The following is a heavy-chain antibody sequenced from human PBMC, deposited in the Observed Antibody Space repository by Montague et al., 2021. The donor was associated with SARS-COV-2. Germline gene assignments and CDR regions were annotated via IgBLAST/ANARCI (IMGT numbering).Heavy chain of an antibody. CDR3: AKSDYFDP. CDR2: IRSDGSAT. V-gene: IGHV3-74*03. Sequence: SLRLSCAASGFTFSAYWMSWLRQAPGKGLAWVSRIRSDGSATKYADSVKGRFTISRDNAKNTLYLQMNSLRVEDTGVYYCAKSDYFDPWGQGTLVTVSS. CDR1: GFTFSAYW. J-gene: IGHJ5*02. D-gene: IGHD3-16*01.